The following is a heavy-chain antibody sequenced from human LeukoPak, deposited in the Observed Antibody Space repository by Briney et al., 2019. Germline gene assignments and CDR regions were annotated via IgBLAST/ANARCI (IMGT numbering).Heavy chain of an antibody. V-gene: IGHV3-23*01. D-gene: IGHD5-12*01. CDR1: GFTFSSYA. CDR2: ISGSGGST. Sequence: GGSLRLSCAASGFTFSSYAMSWVRQAPGKGLEWVSAISGSGGSTYYADSVKGRFTISRDNSKNTLYLQMNSLRAEDTAVYYCAKDRPKRVEMATITKKNWGQGTLVTVSS. CDR3: AKDRPKRVEMATITKKN. J-gene: IGHJ4*02.